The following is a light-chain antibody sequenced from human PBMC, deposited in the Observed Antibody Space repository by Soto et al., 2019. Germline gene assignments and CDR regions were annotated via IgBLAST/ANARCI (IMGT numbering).Light chain of an antibody. V-gene: IGKV1-5*03. CDR1: QTISSW. Sequence: EIEVTQKPSTLSGSVGDIVTITCRASQTISSWLAWYQQKPGKAPKLLIYKASTLKSGFPSRFSGSGSGTEFTLTISSLQPDDFATYYCQHYNSYSEAFGQGTNVDI. CDR3: QHYNSYSEA. CDR2: KAS. J-gene: IGKJ1*01.